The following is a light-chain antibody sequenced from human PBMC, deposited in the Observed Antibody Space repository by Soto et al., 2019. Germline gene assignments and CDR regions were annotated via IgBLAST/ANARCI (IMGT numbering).Light chain of an antibody. Sequence: DFVMTQSPDSLAVSLGERATINCRSSQSFLSNSDNKNYLAWFQQKPGQPPKLLFYWASTRESGVPDRFSGSGSATDFTLTISSLQAEDVAVYYCQQYHSDPITFGQGTRLEIK. CDR3: QQYHSDPIT. CDR1: QSFLSNSDNKNY. J-gene: IGKJ5*01. V-gene: IGKV4-1*01. CDR2: WAS.